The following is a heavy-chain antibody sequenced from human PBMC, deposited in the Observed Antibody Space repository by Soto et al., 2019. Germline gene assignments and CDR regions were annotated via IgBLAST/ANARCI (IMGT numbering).Heavy chain of an antibody. D-gene: IGHD2-2*02. CDR2: INPNSGAT. CDR1: GCTLTDYY. J-gene: IGHJ6*02. CDR3: AKDQGGYMVSGMDV. V-gene: IGHV1-2*02. Sequence: ASVKVSCKASGCTLTDYYIYWLRQAPGHGLEWMGWINPNSGATNYAHNFQGRVTMTRDTSIRPAYMELSRLSSDDTAVYYCAKDQGGYMVSGMDVWGQGTTVTVSS.